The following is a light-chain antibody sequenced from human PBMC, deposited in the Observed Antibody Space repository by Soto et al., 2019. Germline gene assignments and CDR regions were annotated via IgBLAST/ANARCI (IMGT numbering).Light chain of an antibody. J-gene: IGLJ1*01. CDR1: SSDVGTYNL. CDR2: EGT. Sequence: QSALTQPASVSGSPGQSIAISCTGTSSDVGTYNLVSWYQQHPGKAPKLMIYEGTKRPLGVSNRFSGSKSGNTASLTISGVQAEDEGDYYCCPYACISNTFVFGNGTKLTVL. V-gene: IGLV2-23*01. CDR3: CPYACISNTFV.